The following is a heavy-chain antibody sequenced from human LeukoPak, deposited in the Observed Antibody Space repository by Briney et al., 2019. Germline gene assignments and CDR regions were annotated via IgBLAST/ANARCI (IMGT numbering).Heavy chain of an antibody. V-gene: IGHV1-2*04. D-gene: IGHD6-19*01. CDR3: ARGGYSSGWSVFDY. J-gene: IGHJ4*02. Sequence: ASVKVSCKASGYTFTGYYMHWVRQAPGQGLEWMGWINPNSGGTNNAQKFQGWVTMTRDTSISTAYMELSRLRSDDTAVYYCARGGYSSGWSVFDYWGQGTLVTVSS. CDR1: GYTFTGYY. CDR2: INPNSGGT.